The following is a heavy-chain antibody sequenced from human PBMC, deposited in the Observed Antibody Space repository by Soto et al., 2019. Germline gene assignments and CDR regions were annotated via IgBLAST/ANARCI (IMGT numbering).Heavy chain of an antibody. V-gene: IGHV4-34*01. CDR3: ARVTIRYFDWLPDDDAFDI. J-gene: IGHJ3*02. Sequence: SETLSLTCTVSGGSISSYYWSWIRQPPGKGLDWIVEINHSGSTNYNPSLKSRVTISVDTSKNQFSLKLSSVTAADTAVYYCARVTIRYFDWLPDDDAFDIWGQGTMVTVSS. CDR1: GGSISSYY. CDR2: INHSGST. D-gene: IGHD3-9*01.